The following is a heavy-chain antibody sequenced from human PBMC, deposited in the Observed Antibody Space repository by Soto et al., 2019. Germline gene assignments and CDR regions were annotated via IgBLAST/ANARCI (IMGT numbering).Heavy chain of an antibody. CDR3: ARGATVTREYFYGMDV. CDR1: GGSFINYA. Sequence: GSSVKVSCKTSGGSFINYAISWVRQAPGQGLEWMGAIIPMFGTANYAQMFQGRVTITADESTNTAYMEVSSLRSEDSAVYYCARGATVTREYFYGMDVWGQGTTVTVSS. J-gene: IGHJ6*02. CDR2: IIPMFGTA. D-gene: IGHD4-4*01. V-gene: IGHV1-69*13.